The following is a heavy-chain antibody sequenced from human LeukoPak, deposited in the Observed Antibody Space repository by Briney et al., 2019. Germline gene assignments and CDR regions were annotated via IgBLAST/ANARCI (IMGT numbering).Heavy chain of an antibody. Sequence: GGSLRLSCAASGFTFSRYWMHWDRQVPGKGLVWVSRINSDGSDTTYADSVKGRFTISGDNAKNTLYLQMNSLRAEDTAVYYCARDGGDGYSYYFDYWGQGSLVTVSS. J-gene: IGHJ4*02. D-gene: IGHD5-24*01. CDR1: GFTFSRYW. CDR2: INSDGSDT. CDR3: ARDGGDGYSYYFDY. V-gene: IGHV3-74*01.